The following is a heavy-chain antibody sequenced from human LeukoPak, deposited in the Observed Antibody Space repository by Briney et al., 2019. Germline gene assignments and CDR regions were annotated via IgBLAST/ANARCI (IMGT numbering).Heavy chain of an antibody. J-gene: IGHJ4*02. V-gene: IGHV3-15*01. CDR3: TTDGGY. Sequence: GGSLRLYCAASGFTFSSYSMKWVRQAPGKGLEWVGRIKSESDGGTTDYTTPVKGRFTISRDDSENMVFLRMATLKTEDTAVYYCTTDGGYWGQGTLVTVSS. CDR1: GFTFSSYS. CDR2: IKSESDGGTT.